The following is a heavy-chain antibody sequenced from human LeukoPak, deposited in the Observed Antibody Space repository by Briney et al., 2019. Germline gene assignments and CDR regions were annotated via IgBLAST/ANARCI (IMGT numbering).Heavy chain of an antibody. CDR1: GFTFSSYG. V-gene: IGHV3-30*02. Sequence: GGSLRLSCAASGFTFSSYGMHWVRQAPGKGLDWVAFIRYDGSNKYYADSVKGRFTISRDNSKNTLYLQMNSLRAEDTAVYYCAKDACSSTSCSYYYYYYVDVWGKGTTVTVSS. J-gene: IGHJ6*03. D-gene: IGHD2-2*01. CDR2: IRYDGSNK. CDR3: AKDACSSTSCSYYYYYYVDV.